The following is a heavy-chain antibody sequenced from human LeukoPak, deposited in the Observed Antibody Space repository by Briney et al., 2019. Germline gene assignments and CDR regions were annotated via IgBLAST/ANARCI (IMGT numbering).Heavy chain of an antibody. CDR3: ARALDQQLPFDY. CDR1: GFTFSSYG. J-gene: IGHJ4*02. D-gene: IGHD6-13*01. CDR2: IWYDGSNK. V-gene: IGHV3-33*01. Sequence: PGGSLRLSCAASGFTFSSYGMHWVRQAPGKGLEWVAVIWYDGSNKYYADFVKGRFTISRDNSKNTLYLQMNSLRAEDTAVYYCARALDQQLPFDYWGQGTLVTVSS.